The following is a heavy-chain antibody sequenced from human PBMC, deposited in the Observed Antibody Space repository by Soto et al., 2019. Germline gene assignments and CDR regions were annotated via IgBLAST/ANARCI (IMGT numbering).Heavy chain of an antibody. D-gene: IGHD2-2*01. V-gene: IGHV3-53*01. J-gene: IGHJ5*02. Sequence: PGGSLRLSCAVSGFTVSSYYMNWVRQTPGKGLEWVSVIYSDGSTYYADSVKGRFPISGDNSKNTLYLQMNSLRAEDTAMYYCARDAAASYCSSTSCSGGFDPWGQGTLVTVSS. CDR1: GFTVSSYY. CDR3: ARDAAASYCSSTSCSGGFDP. CDR2: IYSDGST.